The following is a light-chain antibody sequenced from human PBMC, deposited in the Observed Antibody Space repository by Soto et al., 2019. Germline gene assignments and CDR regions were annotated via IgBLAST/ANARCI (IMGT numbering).Light chain of an antibody. J-gene: IGLJ7*01. CDR3: QSYDSSLSHAV. CDR2: GNS. CDR1: SSNIGAGYD. V-gene: IGLV1-40*01. Sequence: QSVLTQPPSVSGAPGQRVTISCTGSSSNIGAGYDVHWYQQLPGTAPKLLIYGNSNRPSGVPDRFSGSKSGTSASLAIPGLQAEDEADYYCQSYDSSLSHAVFGGGTQLTVL.